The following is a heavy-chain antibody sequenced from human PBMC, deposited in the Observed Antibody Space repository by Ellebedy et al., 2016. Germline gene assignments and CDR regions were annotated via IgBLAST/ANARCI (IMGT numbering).Heavy chain of an antibody. CDR1: GFTFSSYS. Sequence: GESLKISCAASGFTFSSYSMNWVRQAPGKGLEWVSSISSSSSYIYYADSVKGRFTISRDNAKNSLYLQMNSLRAEDTAVYYCARDLQAAGNDYWGQGTLVTVSS. CDR3: ARDLQAAGNDY. CDR2: ISSSSSYI. V-gene: IGHV3-21*01. J-gene: IGHJ4*02. D-gene: IGHD6-13*01.